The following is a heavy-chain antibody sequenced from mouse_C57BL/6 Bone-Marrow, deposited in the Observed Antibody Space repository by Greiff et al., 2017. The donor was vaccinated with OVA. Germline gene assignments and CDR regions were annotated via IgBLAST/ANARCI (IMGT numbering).Heavy chain of an antibody. CDR1: GFTFSRHA. CDR3: TRLLDAMDY. D-gene: IGHD2-1*01. CDR2: ISSGGDYI. V-gene: IGHV5-9-1*02. J-gene: IGHJ4*01. Sequence: DVMLVESGEGLVKTGGSLKLSCAASGFTFSRHAMTWDRQTPEKRLEWVAYISSGGDYIHYADTVKGRFTISRDNARNTLYLHVSSLKAEDTTMYYCTRLLDAMDYWGQEASVTVSS.